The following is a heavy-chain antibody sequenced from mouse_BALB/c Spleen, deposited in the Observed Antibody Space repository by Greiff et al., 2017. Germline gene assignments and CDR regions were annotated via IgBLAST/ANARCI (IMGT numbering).Heavy chain of an antibody. J-gene: IGHJ2*01. CDR3: ARYGSSPYYFDY. CDR1: GDSITSGY. V-gene: IGHV3-8*02. Sequence: DVKLQESGPSLVKPSQTLSLTCSVTGDSITSGYWNWIRKFPGNKLEYMGYISYSGSTYYNPSLKSRISITRDTSKNQYYLQLNSVTTEDTATYYCARYGSSPYYFDYWGQGTTLTVSS. D-gene: IGHD1-1*01. CDR2: ISYSGST.